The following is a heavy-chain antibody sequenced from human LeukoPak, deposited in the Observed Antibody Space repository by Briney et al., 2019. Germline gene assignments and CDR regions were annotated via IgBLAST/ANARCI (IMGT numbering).Heavy chain of an antibody. V-gene: IGHV3-21*01. J-gene: IGHJ4*02. CDR3: ARDQRYGDYQDY. Sequence: KTGGSLRLSCAASGFTFSSYTMNWVRQAPGKGLEWVSSISSSSSYVYYADSLKGRFTISRDNAKNSLYLQMNSLRAEDTAVYYCARDQRYGDYQDYWGQGTLVTVSS. D-gene: IGHD4-17*01. CDR2: ISSSSSYV. CDR1: GFTFSSYT.